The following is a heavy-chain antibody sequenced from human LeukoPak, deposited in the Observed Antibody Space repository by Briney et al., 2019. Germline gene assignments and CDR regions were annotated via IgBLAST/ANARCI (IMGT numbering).Heavy chain of an antibody. CDR2: ISGSGGST. CDR1: GFTFSSYA. V-gene: IGHV3-23*01. CDR3: AKDQRGQWLAQHFDY. J-gene: IGHJ4*02. D-gene: IGHD6-19*01. Sequence: GGSLRLSCAASGFTFSSYAMSWVRQAPGKGLEWVSAISGSGGSTYYADSVKGRFTISRDNSKNTLYLQMNSLRAEDTAVYYCAKDQRGQWLAQHFDYWGQGTLVTASS.